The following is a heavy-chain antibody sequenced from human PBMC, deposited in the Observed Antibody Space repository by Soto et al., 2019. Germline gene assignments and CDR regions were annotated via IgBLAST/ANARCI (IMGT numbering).Heavy chain of an antibody. CDR1: GFTFDYYW. CDR3: AKASKGYTGYDLDY. Sequence: GGSLRLSCAASGFTFDYYWMHWVRQAPGKGLEWVSAISGSGSSTYYSDSVRGRFTISRDNSKNTLYLQMNSLRAEDTAVYFCAKASKGYTGYDLDYWGQGTPVTVSS. D-gene: IGHD5-12*01. J-gene: IGHJ4*02. CDR2: ISGSGSST. V-gene: IGHV3-23*01.